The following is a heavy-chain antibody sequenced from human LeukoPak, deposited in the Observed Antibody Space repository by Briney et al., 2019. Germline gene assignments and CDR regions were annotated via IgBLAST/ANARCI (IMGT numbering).Heavy chain of an antibody. CDR3: ARSAVAHGY. J-gene: IGHJ4*02. D-gene: IGHD6-19*01. V-gene: IGHV3-48*03. CDR1: GFPFSSYE. Sequence: PGGSLRLSCAASGFPFSSYEMNWVPQAPGRGLEWVSYISSSGSTINYADSVKGRFTISRDNAKNSLYLQMNSLRAEDTAVYYCARSAVAHGYWGQGTLVTVSS. CDR2: ISSSGSTI.